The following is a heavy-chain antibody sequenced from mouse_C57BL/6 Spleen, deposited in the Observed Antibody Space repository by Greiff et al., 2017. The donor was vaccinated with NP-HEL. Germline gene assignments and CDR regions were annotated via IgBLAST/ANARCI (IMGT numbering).Heavy chain of an antibody. D-gene: IGHD1-1*01. V-gene: IGHV1-72*01. J-gene: IGHJ1*03. Sequence: VQLQQSGAELVKPGASVKLSCKASGYTFTSYWMHWVKQRPGRGLEWIGRIDPNSGGTKYNEKFKSKATLTVDKPSSTAYMQLSSLTSEDSAVYYCARAGAFITTVGWYVDVWGTGTTVTVSS. CDR3: ARAGAFITTVGWYVDV. CDR1: GYTFTSYW. CDR2: IDPNSGGT.